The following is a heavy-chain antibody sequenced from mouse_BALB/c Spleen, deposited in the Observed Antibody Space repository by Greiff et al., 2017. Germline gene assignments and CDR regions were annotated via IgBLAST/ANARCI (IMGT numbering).Heavy chain of an antibody. Sequence: EVQLQQSGPELVKPGASVKISCKASGYSFTGYYMHWVKQSHVKSLEWIGRINPYNGATSYNQNFKDKASLTVDKSSSTAYMELHSLTSEDSAVYYCARYYGSSSYYFDYWGQGTTLTVSS. V-gene: IGHV1-26*01. J-gene: IGHJ2*01. CDR3: ARYYGSSSYYFDY. CDR1: GYSFTGYY. D-gene: IGHD1-1*01. CDR2: INPYNGAT.